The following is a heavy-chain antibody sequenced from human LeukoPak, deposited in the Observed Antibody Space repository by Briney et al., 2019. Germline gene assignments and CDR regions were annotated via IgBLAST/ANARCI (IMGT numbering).Heavy chain of an antibody. V-gene: IGHV3-48*03. CDR3: AELGITMIGGV. J-gene: IGHJ6*04. D-gene: IGHD3-10*02. CDR1: GFTCSSYW. Sequence: HAGGSLRLSCAASGFTCSSYWMSWVRQGPGKGLEWVSYISSSGSTIYYADSVKGRFTISRDNAKNSLYLQMNSLRAEDTAVYYCAELGITMIGGVWGKGTTVTISS. CDR2: ISSSGSTI.